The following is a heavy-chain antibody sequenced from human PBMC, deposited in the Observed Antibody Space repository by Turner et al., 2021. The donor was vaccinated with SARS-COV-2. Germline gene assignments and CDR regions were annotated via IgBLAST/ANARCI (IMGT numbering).Heavy chain of an antibody. D-gene: IGHD6-19*01. Sequence: QVQLVESVGGVVQPGRSLRLSCAASGFTLRSYGMHWVRQAPGKGLEWVAIIWYDGSNKYYADSVKGRFTISRDNSKNTLYLQMNSLRAEDTAVYYCARDKGEGSSGWLIPSGSYYFDYWGQGTLVTVSS. CDR2: IWYDGSNK. J-gene: IGHJ4*02. CDR1: GFTLRSYG. CDR3: ARDKGEGSSGWLIPSGSYYFDY. V-gene: IGHV3-33*01.